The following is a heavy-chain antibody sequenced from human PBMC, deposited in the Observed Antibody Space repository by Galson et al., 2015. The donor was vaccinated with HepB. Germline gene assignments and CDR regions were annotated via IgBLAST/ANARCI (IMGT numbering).Heavy chain of an antibody. CDR1: GFTFGDYS. J-gene: IGHJ6*02. Sequence: SLRLSCAASGFTFGDYSMSWVRQAPGKGLEWVGFVRAKVYGGTIEYAASVRGRFTISRDDSKSIADLQMNNLKTEDTAVYYCTRNVVAAGDVYYYGMDVWGQGTTVTVSS. V-gene: IGHV3-49*04. CDR3: TRNVVAAGDVYYYGMDV. CDR2: VRAKVYGGTI. D-gene: IGHD6-13*01.